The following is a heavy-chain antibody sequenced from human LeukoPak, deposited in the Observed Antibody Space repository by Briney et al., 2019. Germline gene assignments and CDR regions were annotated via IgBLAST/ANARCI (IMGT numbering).Heavy chain of an antibody. Sequence: PGGSLRLSCAASGFTFSGYWMNWVRQAPGKGLEWVANIKQDGSEKYYVYSVKGRFTISRDNAKNSLYLQTNSLRAEDTAVYYCARPGRADAFDIWGQGTMVTVSS. CDR1: GFTFSGYW. V-gene: IGHV3-7*04. J-gene: IGHJ3*02. CDR2: IKQDGSEK. CDR3: ARPGRADAFDI.